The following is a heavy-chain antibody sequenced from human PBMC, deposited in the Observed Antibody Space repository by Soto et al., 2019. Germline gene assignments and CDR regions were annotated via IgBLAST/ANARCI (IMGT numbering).Heavy chain of an antibody. Sequence: PSETLSLTCAVSGGSFTSNNCWTWVRQPPGQGLEWIGEIYRTGSTNYNPSLKSRVTISLDKSENLVSLKGTSLTAAYTAVYYCSSRDPGTSVDYWGQGTLVTVSS. CDR2: IYRTGST. D-gene: IGHD1-7*01. V-gene: IGHV4-4*02. CDR3: SSRDPGTSVDY. CDR1: GGSFTSNNC. J-gene: IGHJ4*02.